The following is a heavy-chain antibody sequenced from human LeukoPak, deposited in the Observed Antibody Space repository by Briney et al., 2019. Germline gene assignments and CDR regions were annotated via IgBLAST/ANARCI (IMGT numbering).Heavy chain of an antibody. J-gene: IGHJ3*02. CDR1: GVSLSTSRVG. CDR2: IYWDDDS. CDR3: AHSQVFSYGSFHDAYDI. Sequence: SGPTLVKPTQPPTLTCSLSGVSLSTSRVGGGWIRQPPGKALEWIALIYWDDDSRYSPSLKSRLTIAKDTSKNQVVLTLTNMDSEDTATYYCAHSQVFSYGSFHDAYDIWGLGMLVTVSS. D-gene: IGHD5-18*01. V-gene: IGHV2-5*02.